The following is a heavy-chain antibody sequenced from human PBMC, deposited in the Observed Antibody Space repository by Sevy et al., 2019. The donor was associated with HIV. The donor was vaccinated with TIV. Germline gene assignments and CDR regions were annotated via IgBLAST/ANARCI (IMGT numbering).Heavy chain of an antibody. CDR1: GGTFSSYG. D-gene: IGHD6-19*01. CDR3: ARGGGNGWYYFDY. CDR2: IIPILCTV. V-gene: IGHV1-69*13. J-gene: IGHJ4*02. Sequence: ASVKVSCKASGGTFSSYGISWVRQAPGQGLEWMGGIIPILCTVNYAQKFQGRVTITADESTKTAYKELSSLRSEDTDVYYCARGGGNGWYYFDYWGQETLVTVSS.